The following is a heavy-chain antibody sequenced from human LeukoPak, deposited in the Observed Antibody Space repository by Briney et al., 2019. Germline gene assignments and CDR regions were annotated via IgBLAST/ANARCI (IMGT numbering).Heavy chain of an antibody. Sequence: PGGSLRLSCAASGFTLTAYLVHWVRQASGKGLEWVGRIRSKANSYATAYAASVKGRFTISRDDSKNTAYLQMNSLKTEDTAVYYCTTIASSGYWGQGTLVTVSS. J-gene: IGHJ4*02. CDR3: TTIASSGY. V-gene: IGHV3-73*01. D-gene: IGHD3-10*01. CDR1: GFTLTAYL. CDR2: IRSKANSYAT.